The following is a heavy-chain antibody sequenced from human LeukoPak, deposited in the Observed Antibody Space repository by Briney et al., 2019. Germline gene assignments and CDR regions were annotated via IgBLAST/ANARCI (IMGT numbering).Heavy chain of an antibody. CDR2: IHYSGST. J-gene: IGHJ3*02. CDR1: GGSISSYH. CDR3: ARSVSWGLLVRDDAFDI. D-gene: IGHD2-21*01. Sequence: SETLSLTCTVSGGSISSYHWIWIRQPPGKGLEWIGYIHYSGSTNYNPSLKSRVTTSVDTSKKQFSLKLRSVTAADSAVYYCARSVSWGLLVRDDAFDIWGQGTMVTVSS. V-gene: IGHV4-59*08.